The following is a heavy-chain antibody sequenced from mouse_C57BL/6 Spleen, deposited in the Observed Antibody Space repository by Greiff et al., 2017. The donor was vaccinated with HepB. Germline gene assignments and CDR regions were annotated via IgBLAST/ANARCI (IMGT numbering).Heavy chain of an antibody. CDR3: ARGDDDGYYVDY. Sequence: VQLQQSGAELVKPGASVKISCKASGYAFSSYWMNWVKQRPGKGLEWIGQIYPGDGDTNYNGKFKGKATLTADKSSSTAYMQLSSLTSEDSAVYFCARGDDDGYYVDYWGQGTTLTVSS. CDR1: GYAFSSYW. V-gene: IGHV1-80*01. CDR2: IYPGDGDT. D-gene: IGHD2-3*01. J-gene: IGHJ2*01.